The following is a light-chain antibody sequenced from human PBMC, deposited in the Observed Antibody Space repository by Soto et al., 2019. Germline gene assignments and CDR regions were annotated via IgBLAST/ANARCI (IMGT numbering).Light chain of an antibody. J-gene: IGLJ1*01. Sequence: QSALTQPPSVSGSPGQSVTISCTGTSSDVGSYNRASWYKQPPGAAPKLVIYEVIHRPSGVPDRFSGSKSGNTASLTISGLQAEDEADFYCYSYTSSSTYVFGTGTKVTVL. CDR2: EVI. CDR1: SSDVGSYNR. CDR3: YSYTSSSTYV. V-gene: IGLV2-18*02.